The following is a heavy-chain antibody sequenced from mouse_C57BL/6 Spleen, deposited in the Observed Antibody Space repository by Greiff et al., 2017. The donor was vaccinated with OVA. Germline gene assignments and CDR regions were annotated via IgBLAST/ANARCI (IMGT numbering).Heavy chain of an antibody. V-gene: IGHV1-55*01. CDR1: GYTFTSYW. CDR3: ARNGYDAMDY. CDR2: IYPGSGST. D-gene: IGHD2-2*01. J-gene: IGHJ4*01. Sequence: QVQLQQSGAEFVKPGASVKMSCKASGYTFTSYWITWVKQRPGQGLEWIGDIYPGSGSTNYNEKFKSKATLTVDTSSSTAYMQLSSLTSEDSAVYYCARNGYDAMDYWGQGTSVTVSS.